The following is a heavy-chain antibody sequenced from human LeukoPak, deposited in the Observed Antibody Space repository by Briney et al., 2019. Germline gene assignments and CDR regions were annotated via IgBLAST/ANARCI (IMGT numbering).Heavy chain of an antibody. V-gene: IGHV4-39*01. Sequence: SETLSLTCTVSGGSISSSSYYWGWIRQPPGKGLGWIGSIYYSGSTYYNPSLKSRVTISVDTSKNQFSLKLSSVTAADTAVYYCARHAFYGDYADYWGQGTLVTVSS. D-gene: IGHD4-17*01. CDR2: IYYSGST. J-gene: IGHJ4*02. CDR3: ARHAFYGDYADY. CDR1: GGSISSSSYY.